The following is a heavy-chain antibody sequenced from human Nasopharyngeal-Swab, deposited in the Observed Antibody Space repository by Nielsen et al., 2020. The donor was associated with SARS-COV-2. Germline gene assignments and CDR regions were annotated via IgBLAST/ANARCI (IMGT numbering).Heavy chain of an antibody. Sequence: WIRQPPGKALEWLALIYWDDDKRYSPSLKSRLTITKDTSKNQVVLTMTNMDPVDTATYYCAQRTTLTSYGYWGQGTLVPSPQ. D-gene: IGHD4-17*01. CDR2: IYWDDDK. CDR3: AQRTTLTSYGY. V-gene: IGHV2-5*02. J-gene: IGHJ4*02.